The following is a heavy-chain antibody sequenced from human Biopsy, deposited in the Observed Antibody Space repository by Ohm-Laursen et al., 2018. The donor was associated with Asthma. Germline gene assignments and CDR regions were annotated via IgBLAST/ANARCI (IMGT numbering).Heavy chain of an antibody. V-gene: IGHV4-59*07. J-gene: IGHJ4*02. CDR2: IHYSGST. CDR1: GVSIRSDY. CDR3: AGFCSGGNCRDH. D-gene: IGHD2-15*01. Sequence: SDTLSLTCTVSGVSIRSDYWTWIRQPPGKGLEWIGNIHYSGSTYSNPSLKSRVTISVDTSKKQISLRLSSVIAADTAVYYCAGFCSGGNCRDHWGQGTLVTVSS.